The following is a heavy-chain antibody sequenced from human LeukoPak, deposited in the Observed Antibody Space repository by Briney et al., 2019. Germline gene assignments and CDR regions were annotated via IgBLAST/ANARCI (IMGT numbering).Heavy chain of an antibody. CDR3: ARDPGTAAGYFDY. V-gene: IGHV4-59*01. Sequence: SETLSLPCTVSVGPISSYYWSWIPQPPGKGLVWIGSISYSGSTNYHPSPKSRVTISVDASKNQFSLKLSTVAAADTAVYYCARDPGTAAGYFDYWGQGTLVTVSS. J-gene: IGHJ4*02. CDR1: VGPISSYY. D-gene: IGHD6-13*01. CDR2: ISYSGST.